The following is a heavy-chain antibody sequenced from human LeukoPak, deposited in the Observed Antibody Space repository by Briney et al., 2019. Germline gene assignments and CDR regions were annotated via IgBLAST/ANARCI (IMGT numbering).Heavy chain of an antibody. J-gene: IGHJ5*02. D-gene: IGHD4-17*01. CDR3: TRDTGTTGEVKFDP. Sequence: SETLSLTCAVSGVSISSYYWSWIRQPAGKEMEWIGRISTSGSTTYNPSLKSRVTMSVDTSKSQFSLNLMSVTAADTAVYYCTRDTGTTGEVKFDPWGQGTLVTVSS. V-gene: IGHV4-4*07. CDR2: ISTSGST. CDR1: GVSISSYY.